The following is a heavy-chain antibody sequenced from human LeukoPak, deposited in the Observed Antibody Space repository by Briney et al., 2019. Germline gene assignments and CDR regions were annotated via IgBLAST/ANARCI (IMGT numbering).Heavy chain of an antibody. V-gene: IGHV6-1*01. CDR2: TYYRSKWYS. CDR3: ARQTGSGLFILP. Sequence: SPTLSLTCAISAASVSRNTAGWNWVRQSPSRGLEWLGRTYYRSKWYSDFASSVRHRITINPDTSKNQFSLRLTSVTAADTAVYYCARQTGSGLFILPGGQGTLVTVSS. D-gene: IGHD3/OR15-3a*01. CDR1: AASVSRNTAG. J-gene: IGHJ4*02.